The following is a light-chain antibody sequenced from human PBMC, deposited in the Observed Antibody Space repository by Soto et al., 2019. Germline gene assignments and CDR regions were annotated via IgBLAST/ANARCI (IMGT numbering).Light chain of an antibody. V-gene: IGKV3-20*01. CDR2: GAS. Sequence: EIVLTQSPGTLSLSPGERATLSCRVGQNISSNYLAWYQQKPGQAPRLLIYGASSRATDIPDRFSGGGSGTDFSLTVNRLEPEDFAVYYCQQYGTSSFTFGPGTKVDIK. CDR1: QNISSNY. J-gene: IGKJ3*01. CDR3: QQYGTSSFT.